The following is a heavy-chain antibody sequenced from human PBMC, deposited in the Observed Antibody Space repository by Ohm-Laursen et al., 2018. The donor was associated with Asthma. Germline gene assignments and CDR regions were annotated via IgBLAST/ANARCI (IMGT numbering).Heavy chain of an antibody. CDR3: AKGYYYDSSGYFDY. CDR2: IKSKTDGGTR. D-gene: IGHD3-22*01. Sequence: SLRLSCAASGFTFRSYAMHWVRQAPGKGLEWVGRIKSKTDGGTRDYAAPVKGRFTISRDDSKNTLYLQMNSLRAEDTAVYYCAKGYYYDSSGYFDYWGQGTLVTVSS. V-gene: IGHV3-15*01. J-gene: IGHJ4*02. CDR1: GFTFRSYA.